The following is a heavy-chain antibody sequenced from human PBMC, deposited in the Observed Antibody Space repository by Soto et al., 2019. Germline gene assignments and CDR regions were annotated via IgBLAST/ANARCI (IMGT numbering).Heavy chain of an antibody. V-gene: IGHV4-59*08. CDR1: GGSISSYY. D-gene: IGHD3-9*01. J-gene: IGHJ5*02. CDR2: IYYSGST. CDR3: ARTAYDILTGYDVPRFDP. Sequence: PSETLSLTCTVSGGSISSYYWSWIRQPPGKGLEWIGYIYYSGSTNYNPSLKSRVTISVDTSKNQFSLKLSSVTAADTAVYYCARTAYDILTGYDVPRFDPWGQGTLVTVSS.